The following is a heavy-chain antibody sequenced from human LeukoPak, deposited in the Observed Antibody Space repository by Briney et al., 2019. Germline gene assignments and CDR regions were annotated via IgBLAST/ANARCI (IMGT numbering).Heavy chain of an antibody. CDR1: GGTFSSYA. V-gene: IGHV1-69*13. CDR2: IIPIFGTA. D-gene: IGHD1-26*01. CDR3: ARVEWEGDAFDI. J-gene: IGHJ3*02. Sequence: ASVKVSCKASGGTFSSYAISWVRQAPGQGLEWMGGIIPIFGTANYAQKFQGRVTITADESTSTAYMELRSLRSDDTAVYYCARVEWEGDAFDIWGQGTMVTVSS.